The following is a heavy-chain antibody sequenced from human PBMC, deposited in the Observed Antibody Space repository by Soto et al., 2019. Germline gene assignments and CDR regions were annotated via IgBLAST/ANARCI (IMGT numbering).Heavy chain of an antibody. Sequence: SETLSLTCTVSRGYVNTFHWSWVRQPAGKGLEWIGRIFPNGDTDYSPSLKSRVTLSVDTSKNQFSLKLSSVTAADTAVYYCARARGILTGSTFDYWGQGTLVTAPQ. CDR2: IFPNGDT. J-gene: IGHJ4*02. V-gene: IGHV4-4*07. D-gene: IGHD3-9*01. CDR1: RGYVNTFH. CDR3: ARARGILTGSTFDY.